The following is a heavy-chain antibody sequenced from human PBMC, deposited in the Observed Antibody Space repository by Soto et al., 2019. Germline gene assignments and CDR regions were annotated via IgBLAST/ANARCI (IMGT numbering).Heavy chain of an antibody. CDR2: ISSSSSYI. V-gene: IGHV3-21*01. Sequence: EVQLVESGGGLVKPGGSLRLSCAASGFTFSSYSMNWVRQAPGKGLEWVSSISSSSSYIYYADSVKGRFTISRDNAKNSLYLQMNSLRAEDTAVYYCARGFGVVVPAAPPYYYYYGMDVW. J-gene: IGHJ6*01. CDR1: GFTFSSYS. D-gene: IGHD2-2*01. CDR3: ARGFGVVVPAAPPYYYYYGMDV.